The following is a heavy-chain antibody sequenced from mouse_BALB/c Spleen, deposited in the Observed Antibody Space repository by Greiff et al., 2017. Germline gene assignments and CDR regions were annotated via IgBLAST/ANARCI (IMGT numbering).Heavy chain of an antibody. V-gene: IGHV1-4*02. J-gene: IGHJ2*01. Sequence: QVQLQQSAAELARPGASVKMSCKASGYTFTSYTMHWVKQRPGQGLEWIGYINPSSGYTEYNQKFKDKTTLTADKSSSTAYMQLGSLTSEDSAVYYCAREDGYFDYWGQGTTLTVSS. CDR2: INPSSGYT. CDR3: AREDGYFDY. CDR1: GYTFTSYT.